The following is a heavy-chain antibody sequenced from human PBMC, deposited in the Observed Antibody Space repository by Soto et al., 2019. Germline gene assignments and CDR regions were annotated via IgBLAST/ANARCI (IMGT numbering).Heavy chain of an antibody. D-gene: IGHD3-22*01. V-gene: IGHV4-59*08. CDR2: IYYSGST. J-gene: IGHJ4*02. CDR3: ARLEKNYDSSGYSAYFDY. Sequence: QVQLQESGPGLVKPSETLSLTCTVSGGSISSYYWSWIRQPPGKGLEWIGYIYYSGSTNYNPSLKSRVTISVDTSKNQFSLKRSSVTAADTAVYYCARLEKNYDSSGYSAYFDYWGQGTLVTVSS. CDR1: GGSISSYY.